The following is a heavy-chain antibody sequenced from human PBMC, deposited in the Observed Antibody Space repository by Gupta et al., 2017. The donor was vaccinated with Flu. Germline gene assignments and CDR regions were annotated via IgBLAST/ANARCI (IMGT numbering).Heavy chain of an antibody. CDR3: AKALGSSWDYYFDY. CDR1: GFTFSSYG. V-gene: IGHV3-30*18. CDR2: ISYDGSNK. J-gene: IGHJ4*02. Sequence: QVQLVESGGGVVQPGRSLRLSCAASGFTFSSYGMYWVRQAPGKGLEWVAVISYDGSNKYYADSVKGRFTISRDNSKNTLYLQMNSLRAEDTAVYYCAKALGSSWDYYFDYWGQGTLVTVSS. D-gene: IGHD6-13*01.